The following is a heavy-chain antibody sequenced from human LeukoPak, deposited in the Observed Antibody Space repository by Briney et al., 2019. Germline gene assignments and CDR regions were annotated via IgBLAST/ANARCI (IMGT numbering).Heavy chain of an antibody. CDR1: GFTFSTYG. V-gene: IGHV3-30*03. D-gene: IGHD3-22*01. Sequence: GGSLRLSCTASGFTFSTYGMHWVRQAPGKGLEWVTLISYDGSTKYYSDSVKGRFTLSRDNSKNALYLQMNSLRAEDTAVYYCARDHWLSKPTFDYWGQGTLVTVSS. CDR2: ISYDGSTK. CDR3: ARDHWLSKPTFDY. J-gene: IGHJ4*02.